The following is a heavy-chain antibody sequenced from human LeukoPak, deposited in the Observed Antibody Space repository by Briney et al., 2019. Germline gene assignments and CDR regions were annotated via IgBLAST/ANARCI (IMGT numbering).Heavy chain of an antibody. D-gene: IGHD6-19*01. Sequence: SETLSLTCTVSGGSISNYYWTWIRQPAGKGLEWIGRIYTSGGTNYNPSLKSRVTMSVDTSKNQFSLKLTSVTAADTAMYYCARAAEYSSGWYLFDYWGQGILVTVSA. J-gene: IGHJ4*02. CDR3: ARAAEYSSGWYLFDY. CDR2: IYTSGGT. CDR1: GGSISNYY. V-gene: IGHV4-4*07.